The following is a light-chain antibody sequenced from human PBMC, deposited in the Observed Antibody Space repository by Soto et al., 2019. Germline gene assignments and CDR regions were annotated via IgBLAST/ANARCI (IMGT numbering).Light chain of an antibody. CDR3: QHYDNWPPWT. Sequence: EIVLAQSPATLSLSPGDRATLSCGASQSVSRSYLAWYQQKPGLAPRLIIYDASTRATGIPDRFSGSGSGTDFTLTISRLEPEDFALYYCQHYDNWPPWTFGQGTKVDI. V-gene: IGKV3D-20*01. CDR1: QSVSRSY. J-gene: IGKJ1*01. CDR2: DAS.